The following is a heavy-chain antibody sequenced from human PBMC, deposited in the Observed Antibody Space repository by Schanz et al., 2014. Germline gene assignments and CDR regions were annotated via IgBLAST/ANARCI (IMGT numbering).Heavy chain of an antibody. CDR1: GFTFSRYW. Sequence: EVQLVESGGEFIQPGGSLRLSCEASGFTFSRYWMHWVRQAPGKGLEWVSRLNFDETYTSYADSVKGRFTISRDNAKNTVYLQMTSLRVEDTAVYYCARGGADSAMAHEYWGRGTLVTVSS. CDR3: ARGGADSAMAHEY. V-gene: IGHV3-74*01. CDR2: LNFDETYT. J-gene: IGHJ4*02. D-gene: IGHD5-18*01.